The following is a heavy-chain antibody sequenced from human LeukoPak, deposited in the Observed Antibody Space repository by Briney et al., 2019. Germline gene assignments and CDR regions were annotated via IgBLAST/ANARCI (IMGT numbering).Heavy chain of an antibody. CDR2: ISYGGTT. J-gene: IGHJ4*02. CDR1: GGSISSYY. CDR3: ARPDYSSGWYNFDY. V-gene: IGHV4-59*08. Sequence: PSETLSLTCTVSGGSISSYYWSWIRQPPGKGLEWIGYISYGGTTKYNPSLKSRVTISVDTSKNQLSLKVAPVTAADTAVYYCARPDYSSGWYNFDYWGQGTLVTVSS. D-gene: IGHD6-19*01.